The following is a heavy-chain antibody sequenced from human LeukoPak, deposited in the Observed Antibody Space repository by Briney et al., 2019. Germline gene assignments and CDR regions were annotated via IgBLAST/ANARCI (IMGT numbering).Heavy chain of an antibody. Sequence: GASVKVSCKASGSTFTDYYMHWVRQAPGQGLEWMGGIIPIFGTANYAQKFQGRVTITADKSTSTAYMELSSLRSEDTAVYYCASSGDSSGYYPSNYYYYYYMDVWGKGTTVTVSS. D-gene: IGHD3-22*01. V-gene: IGHV1-69*06. CDR3: ASSGDSSGYYPSNYYYYYYMDV. CDR1: GSTFTDYY. CDR2: IIPIFGTA. J-gene: IGHJ6*03.